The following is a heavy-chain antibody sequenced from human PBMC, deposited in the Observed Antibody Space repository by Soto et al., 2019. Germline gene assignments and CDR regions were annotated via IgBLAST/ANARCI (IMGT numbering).Heavy chain of an antibody. CDR2: ISGSGGST. V-gene: IGHV3-23*01. J-gene: IGHJ6*02. CDR1: GFTLSSYG. CDR3: AKVARNPPWDYYYGMDV. D-gene: IGHD5-12*01. Sequence: GGSLRLSCAASGFTLSSYGMSWVRQAPGRGLEWVSAISGSGGSTYYADSVKGRFTISRDNSKNTLYLQMNSLRAEDTAVYYCAKVARNPPWDYYYGMDVWGQGTTVTVSS.